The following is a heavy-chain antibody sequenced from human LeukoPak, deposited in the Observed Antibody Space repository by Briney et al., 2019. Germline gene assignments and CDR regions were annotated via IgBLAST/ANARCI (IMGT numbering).Heavy chain of an antibody. D-gene: IGHD3-22*01. Sequence: GSVKVTCKASGYTFTAYYMHWVRQAPGQGLEWMGWINPNSGDTNYAQKFQGRVIMTRDTSISTAYMELSRLRSDDTGVYYCARDYYDSSGFGAFDIWGQGTMVTVSS. CDR1: GYTFTAYY. J-gene: IGHJ3*02. CDR3: ARDYYDSSGFGAFDI. CDR2: INPNSGDT. V-gene: IGHV1-2*02.